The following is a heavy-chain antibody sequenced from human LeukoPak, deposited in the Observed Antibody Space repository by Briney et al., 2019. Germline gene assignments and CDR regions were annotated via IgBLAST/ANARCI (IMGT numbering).Heavy chain of an antibody. V-gene: IGHV4-34*01. D-gene: IGHD5-12*01. Sequence: PSETLSLTCAVYGGSFSGYYWSWIRQPPGKGLEWIGEINHSGSTNYNSSLKSRVTMSVDTSKKQFSLKLSSVTAADTAVYYCARGNSGYDFGWFDPWGQGTLVTVSS. CDR2: INHSGST. CDR1: GGSFSGYY. J-gene: IGHJ5*02. CDR3: ARGNSGYDFGWFDP.